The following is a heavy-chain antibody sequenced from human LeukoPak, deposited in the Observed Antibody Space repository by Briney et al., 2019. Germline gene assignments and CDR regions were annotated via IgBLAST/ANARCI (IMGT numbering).Heavy chain of an antibody. V-gene: IGHV5-51*01. CDR1: GYSFTYYW. CDR2: IYPGDSDT. J-gene: IGHJ3*02. CDR3: ARIRQPAERGALDI. Sequence: GESLKISCKGSGYSFTYYWVVWVRQMPGKGLEWMGVIYPGDSDTRYSPSFQGQVTISADKSITTAYLQWSSLKASDTAMYYCARIRQPAERGALDIWGQGTMVTVSS. D-gene: IGHD2-2*01.